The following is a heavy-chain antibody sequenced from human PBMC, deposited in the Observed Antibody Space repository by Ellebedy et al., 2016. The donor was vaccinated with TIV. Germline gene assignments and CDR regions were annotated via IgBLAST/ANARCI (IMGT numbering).Heavy chain of an antibody. CDR2: ISYSGADI. V-gene: IGHV3-11*04. CDR3: ARVSRVKTIAVPGNELDY. Sequence: PGGSLRLSCAASGFTFGDYYMPWIRQAPGKGLAWASYISYSGADIFYEDSLKGLFIISRDNAKNSLYLQMNSLTAEDTAVYYCARVSRVKTIAVPGNELDYWGKGTLVTVSS. D-gene: IGHD6-19*01. J-gene: IGHJ4*02. CDR1: GFTFGDYY.